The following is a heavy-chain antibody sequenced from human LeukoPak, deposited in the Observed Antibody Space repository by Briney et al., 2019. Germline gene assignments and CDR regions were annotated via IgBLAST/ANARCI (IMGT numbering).Heavy chain of an antibody. Sequence: PSETLSLTCAVYGASFNTYYWGWIRKPPGKGVEWVASIYYSGSTYYHPSLKSRVTISVDTSKNQFSLKLSSVTAADTAVYYCARRSTSSWNYMDVWGKGTTVTVSS. V-gene: IGHV4-39*07. CDR1: GASFNTYY. D-gene: IGHD6-13*01. J-gene: IGHJ6*03. CDR2: IYYSGST. CDR3: ARRSTSSWNYMDV.